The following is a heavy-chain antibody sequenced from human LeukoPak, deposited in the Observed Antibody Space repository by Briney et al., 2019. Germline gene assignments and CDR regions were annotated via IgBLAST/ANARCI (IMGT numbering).Heavy chain of an antibody. J-gene: IGHJ6*03. Sequence: GASVKVSCKASGGTFSSYAISWVRQAPGQGLEWMGGIIPIFGTANYAQKFQGRVTITADESTSTAYMELSSLRSEDTAVYYCARVPIFGVAYAPYYYYMDVWGKGTTVTVSS. CDR1: GGTFSSYA. CDR3: ARVPIFGVAYAPYYYYMDV. CDR2: IIPIFGTA. D-gene: IGHD3-3*01. V-gene: IGHV1-69*13.